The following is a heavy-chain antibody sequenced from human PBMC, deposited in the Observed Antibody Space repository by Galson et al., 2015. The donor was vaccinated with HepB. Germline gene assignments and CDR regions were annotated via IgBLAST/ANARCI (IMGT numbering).Heavy chain of an antibody. CDR1: GFTFSSYA. CDR2: IGSNGGST. J-gene: IGHJ4*02. CDR3: ARDYGSGSYYIGYFDY. D-gene: IGHD3-10*01. Sequence: SLRLSCAASGFTFSSYAMHWVRQAPGKGLEYVSAIGSNGGSTYYANSVKGRFTISRDNSKNTLYLQMGSLRAEDMAVYYCARDYGSGSYYIGYFDYWGQGTLVTVSS. V-gene: IGHV3-64*01.